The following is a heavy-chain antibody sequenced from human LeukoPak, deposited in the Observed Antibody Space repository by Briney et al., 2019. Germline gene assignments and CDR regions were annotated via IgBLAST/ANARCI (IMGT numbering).Heavy chain of an antibody. CDR1: GYSISSGYY. V-gene: IGHV4-38-2*02. CDR2: IYHSGST. CDR3: XXXPITRYDSSGYQTDNWFDP. Sequence: SETLSLTCTVSGYSISSGYYWGWIRQPPGKGLEWIGSIYHSGSTYYNPSLKSRVTISVDTSKNQFSLKLSSVTAADTAVYYCXXXPITRYDSSGYQTDNWFDPWGQGTLVTVSS. D-gene: IGHD3-22*01. J-gene: IGHJ5*02.